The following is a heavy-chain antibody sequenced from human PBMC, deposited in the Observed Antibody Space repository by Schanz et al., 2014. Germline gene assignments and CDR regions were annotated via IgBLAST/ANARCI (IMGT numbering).Heavy chain of an antibody. D-gene: IGHD3-9*01. CDR2: IGGSGDST. V-gene: IGHV3-23*04. CDR3: AYYDVLTGFDY. J-gene: IGHJ4*02. Sequence: VQLVESGGGLVKPGGSLRLSCAASGFTFSNHALSWVRQAPGKGLEWVSGIGGSGDSTHYADSVKGRFSISRDNGETSVYLQINSLRVEDTAVYYCAYYDVLTGFDYWGQGTQVTVSS. CDR1: GFTFSNHA.